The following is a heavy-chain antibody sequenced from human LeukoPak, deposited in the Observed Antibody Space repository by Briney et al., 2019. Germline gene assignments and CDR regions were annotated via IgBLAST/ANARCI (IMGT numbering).Heavy chain of an antibody. V-gene: IGHV4-38-2*02. CDR2: IYQSGNT. Sequence: SETTSLTCTVSGYSISSGCYWGWIRQPPGKGLEYIGSIYQSGNTYYTPSLKSRVAISLDTSKNQFSLKLSSVTAADTAVYYCVRQLYYYGSGSPYYFDYWGQGTLVTVSS. J-gene: IGHJ4*02. D-gene: IGHD3-10*01. CDR3: VRQLYYYGSGSPYYFDY. CDR1: GYSISSGCY.